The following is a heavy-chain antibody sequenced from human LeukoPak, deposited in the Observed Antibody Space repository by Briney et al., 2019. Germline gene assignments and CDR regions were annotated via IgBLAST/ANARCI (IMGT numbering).Heavy chain of an antibody. CDR1: GYTFISYD. J-gene: IGHJ5*02. Sequence: ASVKVSCKASGYTFISYDINWVRQAAGQGLEWVGWMNPNSGNAGHAQKFQGRVSITRNTSISTVYMELSSLRSEDTAVYYCAHRRYCSSTSCFGLFDPWGQGTLVTVSS. CDR3: AHRRYCSSTSCFGLFDP. V-gene: IGHV1-8*01. CDR2: MNPNSGNA. D-gene: IGHD2-2*01.